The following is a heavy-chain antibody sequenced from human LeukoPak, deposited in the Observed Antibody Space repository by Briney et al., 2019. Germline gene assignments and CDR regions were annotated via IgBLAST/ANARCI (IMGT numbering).Heavy chain of an antibody. CDR1: GGSISSSSYY. D-gene: IGHD3-9*01. Sequence: SETLFLTCTVSGGSISSSSYYWGWIRQPPGKGLEWIGSIYYSGSTYYNPSLKSRVTISVDTSKNQFSLKLSSVTAADTAVYYCARVGPRERYFDWLLTKDAFDIWGQGTMVTVSS. V-gene: IGHV4-39*07. CDR3: ARVGPRERYFDWLLTKDAFDI. CDR2: IYYSGST. J-gene: IGHJ3*02.